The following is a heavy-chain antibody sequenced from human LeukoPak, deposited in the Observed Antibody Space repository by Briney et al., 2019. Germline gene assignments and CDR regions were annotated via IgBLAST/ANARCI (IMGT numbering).Heavy chain of an antibody. D-gene: IGHD4-17*01. CDR1: GFPFSSCA. J-gene: IGHJ4*02. CDR2: IIPSGGTT. V-gene: IGHV3-23*01. Sequence: GGSLRLSCAASGFPFSSCAMSWVRQAPGEGLEWVSSIIPSGGTTYYADSVKGRFTIFRDNSKNTLYLQMNSLRAEDTAIYYCAKGTSTVTPIDYWGQGTLVTVSS. CDR3: AKGTSTVTPIDY.